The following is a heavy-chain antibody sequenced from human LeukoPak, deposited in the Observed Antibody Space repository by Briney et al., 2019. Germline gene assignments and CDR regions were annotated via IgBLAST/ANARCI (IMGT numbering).Heavy chain of an antibody. V-gene: IGHV5-51*01. CDR2: IYPDYSNT. D-gene: IGHD3-3*01. CDR3: ARQSITIFGVPRGWFDP. Sequence: GESLKISCKGSGYSFTNYWIGWVRQMPGKGLEWMGIIYPDYSNTKYSPSFQGLVTISADKSISPAYLQWSSLKASDTAMYYPARQSITIFGVPRGWFDPWGQGTLVTVSS. J-gene: IGHJ5*02. CDR1: GYSFTNYW.